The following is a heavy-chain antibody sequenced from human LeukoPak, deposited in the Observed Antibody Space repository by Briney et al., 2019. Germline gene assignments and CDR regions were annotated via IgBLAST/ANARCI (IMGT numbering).Heavy chain of an antibody. Sequence: GASVTVSCKASGGTFSSYAISWVRQAPGQGLEWMGGIIPIFGTANYAQKFQGRVTITADESTSTAYMELSSLRSEDTAVYYCARDAGSGYQKNKALAFDPWGQGTLVTVSS. CDR2: IIPIFGTA. CDR3: ARDAGSGYQKNKALAFDP. D-gene: IGHD5-12*01. J-gene: IGHJ5*02. CDR1: GGTFSSYA. V-gene: IGHV1-69*13.